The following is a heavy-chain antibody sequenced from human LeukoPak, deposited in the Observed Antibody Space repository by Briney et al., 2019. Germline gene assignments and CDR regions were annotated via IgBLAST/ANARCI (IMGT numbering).Heavy chain of an antibody. CDR2: IAGGDEST. CDR3: ARSVYWSLDY. CDR1: GFIFNTNG. J-gene: IGHJ4*02. V-gene: IGHV3-23*01. Sequence: GGSLRLSCAISGFIFNTNGMNWVRQSPGKGLEWLATIAGGDESTYYADSVKGRFAISRDNSKNTVFLHMNSLRVEDTAVYYCARSVYWSLDYWGQGTPVTVSS. D-gene: IGHD1-1*01.